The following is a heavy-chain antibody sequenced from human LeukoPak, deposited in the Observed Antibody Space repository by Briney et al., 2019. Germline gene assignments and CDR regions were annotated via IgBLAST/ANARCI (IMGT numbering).Heavy chain of an antibody. J-gene: IGHJ4*02. V-gene: IGHV3-30-3*01. CDR3: ARGPSMDDY. CDR1: GFTFSSYW. D-gene: IGHD2/OR15-2a*01. Sequence: GGSLRLSCAASGFTFSSYWMSWVRQAPGKGLEWVAVISYDGSNKYYADSVKGRFTISRDNSKNTLYLQMNSLRAEDTAVYYCARGPSMDDYWGQGTLVTVSS. CDR2: ISYDGSNK.